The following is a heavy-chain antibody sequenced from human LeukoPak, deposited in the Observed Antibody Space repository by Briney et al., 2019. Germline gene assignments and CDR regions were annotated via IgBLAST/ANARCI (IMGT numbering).Heavy chain of an antibody. CDR2: IYYSGST. V-gene: IGHV4-39*01. CDR1: GGPISRSSYH. J-gene: IGHJ6*03. D-gene: IGHD2-21*01. CDR3: ARQIIQYFYYMDV. Sequence: SETLSLSCTVSGGPISRSSYHWGWVRQPPGKGLDWIGSIYYSGSTYYNPSLKSRVTISVDTSKNQFSLKLSSVTAADTAVYYCARQIIQYFYYMDVWGKGTTVTVSS.